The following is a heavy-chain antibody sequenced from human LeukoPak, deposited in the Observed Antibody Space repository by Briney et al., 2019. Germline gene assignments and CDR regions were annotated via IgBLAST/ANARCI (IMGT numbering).Heavy chain of an antibody. J-gene: IGHJ4*02. Sequence: GGSLRLSCAASGYTFSSYAMSWVRQVPGKGLEWVSIIYSSDATYYADSVKGRFTVSRDKAKNTLYLQMNSLRADDTAVYYCARETPGSRVFDSWGQGTLVTVSS. D-gene: IGHD1-14*01. CDR1: GYTFSSYA. CDR3: ARETPGSRVFDS. V-gene: IGHV3-66*01. CDR2: IYSSDAT.